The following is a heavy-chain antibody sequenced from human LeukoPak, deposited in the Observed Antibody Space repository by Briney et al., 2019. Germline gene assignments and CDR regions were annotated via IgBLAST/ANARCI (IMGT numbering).Heavy chain of an antibody. V-gene: IGHV1-18*01. Sequence: ASXKVSCKASGYTFTSYGISWVRQAPGQGLEWMGWISAYNGNTNYAQKLQGRVTMTTDTSTSTAYMELRSLRSDDTAVYYCARDLGGSYPYYFDYWGQGTLVTVSS. J-gene: IGHJ4*02. CDR1: GYTFTSYG. CDR2: ISAYNGNT. CDR3: ARDLGGSYPYYFDY. D-gene: IGHD1-26*01.